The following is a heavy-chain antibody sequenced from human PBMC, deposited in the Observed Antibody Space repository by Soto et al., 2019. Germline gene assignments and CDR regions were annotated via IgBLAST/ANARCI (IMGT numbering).Heavy chain of an antibody. V-gene: IGHV1-18*01. CDR1: GYTFTSYG. J-gene: IGHJ6*02. Sequence: ASVLFSCKASGYTFTSYGISWVRQAPGQKLVWMGWISAYNGNTTYAQNLQCRVTMTTTTSTITAYMELRSPRSGDTAVHYCARDCGWYGTSCYANSYYYYGMDVRGQGTTDNVSS. CDR2: ISAYNGNT. D-gene: IGHD2-2*01. CDR3: ARDCGWYGTSCYANSYYYYGMDV.